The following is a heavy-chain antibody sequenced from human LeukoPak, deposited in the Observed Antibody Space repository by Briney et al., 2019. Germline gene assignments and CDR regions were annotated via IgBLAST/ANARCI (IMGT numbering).Heavy chain of an antibody. J-gene: IGHJ4*02. CDR1: GFTFSGSG. D-gene: IGHD2-15*01. V-gene: IGHV3-73*01. CDR2: IRTKANSYAT. Sequence: GGSLRLSCAASGFTFSGSGMHWVRQASGKGLEWVGRIRTKANSYATAYAASVKGRFSISRDDSKNTVYLQMNSLKTEDTAVYYCTTDSSGYWGQGILVTVSS. CDR3: TTDSSGY.